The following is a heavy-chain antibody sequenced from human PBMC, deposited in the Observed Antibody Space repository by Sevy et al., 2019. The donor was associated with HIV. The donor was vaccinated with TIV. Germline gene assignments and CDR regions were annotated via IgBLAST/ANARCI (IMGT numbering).Heavy chain of an antibody. Sequence: GGSLRLSCAASGFTFSNYVMSWVRQAPGMGLEWVSTISGSGDSTYYADSVKGRFTISRDNSKNTLYLQMNSLRAEDTAVCYCAEGNNYDYIWGSYYYFDYWGQGTLVTVSS. CDR3: AEGNNYDYIWGSYYYFDY. V-gene: IGHV3-23*01. CDR2: ISGSGDST. D-gene: IGHD3-16*01. CDR1: GFTFSNYV. J-gene: IGHJ4*02.